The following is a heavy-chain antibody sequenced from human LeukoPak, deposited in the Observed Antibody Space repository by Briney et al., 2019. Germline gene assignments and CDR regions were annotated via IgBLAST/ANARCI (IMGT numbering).Heavy chain of an antibody. J-gene: IGHJ4*02. D-gene: IGHD2-8*01. CDR2: ISLSGLT. V-gene: IGHV4-4*02. Sequence: SETLSLTCGVSGGSITSTNWWSWVRPPPGQGLEWIGEISLSGLTNYNPSPKSRVTMALDKSKNHLSLNLTSVTAADTAVYYCSRENGAFSPFGYWGQGTLVTVPS. CDR1: GGSITSTNW. CDR3: SRENGAFSPFGY.